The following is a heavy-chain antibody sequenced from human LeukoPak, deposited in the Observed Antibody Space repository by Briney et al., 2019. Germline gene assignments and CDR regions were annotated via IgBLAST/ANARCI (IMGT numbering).Heavy chain of an antibody. Sequence: ASVKVSCKASGYTFISYYMHWVRQAPGQGLEWMGIINPSGGTTSYAQKFQGGVTMTRETSTSTVYMELSSLRSEDTAVYYCARRRDGYNYFDYWGQGTLVTVSS. CDR1: GYTFISYY. V-gene: IGHV1-46*01. J-gene: IGHJ4*02. D-gene: IGHD5-24*01. CDR2: INPSGGTT. CDR3: ARRRDGYNYFDY.